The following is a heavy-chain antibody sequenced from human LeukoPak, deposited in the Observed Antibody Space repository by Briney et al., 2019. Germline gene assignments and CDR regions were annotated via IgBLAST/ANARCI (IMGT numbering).Heavy chain of an antibody. CDR2: ISAYNGNT. CDR3: ARDPMNYYDSSGYYLELGFDP. D-gene: IGHD3-22*01. J-gene: IGHJ5*02. V-gene: IGHV1-18*01. CDR1: GYTFTSYG. Sequence: ASVKVSCTASGYTFTSYGISWVRQAPGQGLEWMGWISAYNGNTNYAQKLQGRVTMTTDTSTSTAYMELRSLRSDDTAVYYCARDPMNYYDSSGYYLELGFDPWGQGTLVTVSS.